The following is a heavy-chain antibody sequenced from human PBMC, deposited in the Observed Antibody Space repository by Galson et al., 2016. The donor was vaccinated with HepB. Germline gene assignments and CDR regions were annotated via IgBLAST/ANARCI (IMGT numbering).Heavy chain of an antibody. Sequence: SLRLSCAASGFSFSSYAMHWVRQAPGKSLDWVAVISTSGINTYYAHSVKGRFTISRDNSKNTLYLQMTSLRPDDTAVYYCAKDEADGSGFPDYWGQGTLVTVSS. V-gene: IGHV3-30*18. CDR2: ISTSGINT. J-gene: IGHJ4*02. D-gene: IGHD3-10*01. CDR1: GFSFSSYA. CDR3: AKDEADGSGFPDY.